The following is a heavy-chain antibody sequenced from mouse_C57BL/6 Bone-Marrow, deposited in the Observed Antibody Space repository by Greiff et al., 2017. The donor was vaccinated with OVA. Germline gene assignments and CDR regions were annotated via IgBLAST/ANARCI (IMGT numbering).Heavy chain of an antibody. CDR2: IDPSDSYT. CDR1: GYTFTSYW. Sequence: QVQLQQPGAELVMPGASVKLSCKASGYTFTSYWMHWVKQRPGQGLEWIGEIDPSDSYTNYNQKFKDQSTLTVDTSSSPAYLQFSCLTTEDSAVYYCAHDYDVDMDYWGQGTSVTVSS. CDR3: AHDYDVDMDY. V-gene: IGHV1-69*01. D-gene: IGHD2-4*01. J-gene: IGHJ4*01.